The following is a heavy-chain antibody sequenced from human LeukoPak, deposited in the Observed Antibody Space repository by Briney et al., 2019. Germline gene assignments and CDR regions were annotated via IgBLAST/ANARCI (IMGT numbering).Heavy chain of an antibody. CDR1: GFTFSNAW. CDR2: INSDGSST. Sequence: GGSLRLSCAASGFTFSNAWMIWVRQAPGKGLVWVSRINSDGSSTSYADSVKGRFTISRDNAKNTLYLQMNSLRAEDTAVYYCATSRYFDWSHFDYWGQGTLVTVSS. V-gene: IGHV3-74*01. CDR3: ATSRYFDWSHFDY. J-gene: IGHJ4*02. D-gene: IGHD3-9*01.